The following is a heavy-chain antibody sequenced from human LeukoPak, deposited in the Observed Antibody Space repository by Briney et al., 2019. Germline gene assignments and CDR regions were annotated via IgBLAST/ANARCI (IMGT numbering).Heavy chain of an antibody. Sequence: GGSLRLSCAASGFTFSSYSMNWVRQAPGKGLGWVSSISSSSSYIYYADSVTGRFAISRDNAKNSLYLQMNSLTAEDTAVYYCASGTMSTYDYWGQGTLVTVSS. D-gene: IGHD1-1*01. CDR2: ISSSSSYI. J-gene: IGHJ4*02. V-gene: IGHV3-21*01. CDR3: ASGTMSTYDY. CDR1: GFTFSSYS.